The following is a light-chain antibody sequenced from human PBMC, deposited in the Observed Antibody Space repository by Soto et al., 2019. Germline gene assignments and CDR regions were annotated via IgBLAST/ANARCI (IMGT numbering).Light chain of an antibody. CDR3: QQYNNWPLT. V-gene: IGKV3-15*01. CDR1: QSVSSSY. J-gene: IGKJ4*01. Sequence: EILLTQSPGTLSLSPGEIATLSFMSSQSVSSSYLAWYQQKPGQAPRLLIYGASSRATGIPARFSGSGSGTEFTLTISSLQSEDFAVYYCQQYNNWPLTFGGGTKVDIK. CDR2: GAS.